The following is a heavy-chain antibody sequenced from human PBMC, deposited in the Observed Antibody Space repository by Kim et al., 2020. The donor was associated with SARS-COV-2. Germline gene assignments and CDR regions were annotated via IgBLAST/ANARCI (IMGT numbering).Heavy chain of an antibody. CDR3: ARTSSGYYSAADY. V-gene: IGHV3-48*03. Sequence: GGSLRLSCAASGFTFSSYEMKWVRQAPGKGLEWVSYISSSGSTTYYADSVKGRFTISRDNAKNSLYLQMNSLRAEDTAVYYCARTSSGYYSAADYWGQGNLVTVSS. D-gene: IGHD3-22*01. CDR2: ISSSGSTT. J-gene: IGHJ4*02. CDR1: GFTFSSYE.